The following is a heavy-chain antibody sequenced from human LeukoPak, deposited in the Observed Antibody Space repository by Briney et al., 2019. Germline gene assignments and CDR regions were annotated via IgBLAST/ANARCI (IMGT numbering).Heavy chain of an antibody. D-gene: IGHD3-10*01. CDR1: GGSISSSSYY. CDR2: IYYSGST. CDR3: ATITMVRGATVDY. Sequence: PSETLSLTCTVSGGSISSSSYYWGWIRQPPGKGLEWIGSIYYSGSTYYNPSLKSRVTISVDTSKNQFSLKLSSVTAADTAVYYCATITMVRGATVDYWGQGTLVTVSS. J-gene: IGHJ4*02. V-gene: IGHV4-39*01.